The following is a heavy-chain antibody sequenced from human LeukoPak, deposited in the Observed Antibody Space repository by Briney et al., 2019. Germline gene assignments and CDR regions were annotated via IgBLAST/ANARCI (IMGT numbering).Heavy chain of an antibody. D-gene: IGHD3-22*01. CDR3: ARRRAYYYDSSGYRSDAFDI. J-gene: IGHJ3*02. Sequence: GESLKISCKGSGYSFTSYWISWVRQMPGKGLEWMGRIDPSDSYTNYSPSFQGHVTISADKSISTAYLQWSSLKASDTAMYYCARRRAYYYDSSGYRSDAFDIWGQGTMVTVSS. V-gene: IGHV5-10-1*01. CDR1: GYSFTSYW. CDR2: IDPSDSYT.